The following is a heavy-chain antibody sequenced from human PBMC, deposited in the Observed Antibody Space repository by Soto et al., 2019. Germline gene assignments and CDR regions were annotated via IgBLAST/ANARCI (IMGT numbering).Heavy chain of an antibody. CDR1: GFTFSSYG. V-gene: IGHV3-33*01. Sequence: GGSLRLSCAASGFTFSSYGMHWVRQAPGKGLEWVAVIWYDGSNKYYADSVKGRFTISRDNSKNTLYLQMNSLRAEDTAVYYCARETYCSSTSCYFDYYGMDVWGQGTTVTVSS. J-gene: IGHJ6*02. D-gene: IGHD2-2*01. CDR3: ARETYCSSTSCYFDYYGMDV. CDR2: IWYDGSNK.